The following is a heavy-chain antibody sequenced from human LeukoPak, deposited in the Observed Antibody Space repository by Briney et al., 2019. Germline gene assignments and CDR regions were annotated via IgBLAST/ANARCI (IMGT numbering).Heavy chain of an antibody. J-gene: IGHJ3*02. CDR3: AREVPDMVATVDAFDI. D-gene: IGHD5-12*01. CDR2: IYYSGST. Sequence: SETLSLTCTVSGGSISSSSHYWGWIRQPPGKGLEWIGSIYYSGSTYYNPSLKSRVTISVDTSKNQFSLKLNSVTAADTAVYYCAREVPDMVATVDAFDIWGQGTMVTVSS. V-gene: IGHV4-39*02. CDR1: GGSISSSSHY.